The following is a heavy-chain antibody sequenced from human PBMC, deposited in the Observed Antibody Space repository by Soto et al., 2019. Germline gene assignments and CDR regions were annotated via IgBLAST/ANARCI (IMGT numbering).Heavy chain of an antibody. CDR2: IIPIFGTE. Sequence: GASVKVSCKASGGTFSSYAISWVRQAPGQGLEWMGGIIPIFGTENYAQKFQGRVTITADKSTSTAYMELSSLRSEDTSVYYGARGNYCGGDCYSRDNWFDPWGQGTLVTVSS. J-gene: IGHJ5*02. V-gene: IGHV1-69*06. CDR1: GGTFSSYA. D-gene: IGHD2-21*02. CDR3: ARGNYCGGDCYSRDNWFDP.